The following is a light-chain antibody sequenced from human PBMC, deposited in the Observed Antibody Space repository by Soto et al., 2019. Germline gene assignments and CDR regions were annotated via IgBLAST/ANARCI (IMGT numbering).Light chain of an antibody. CDR1: QSVSNS. Sequence: EIVLTQSPATLSLSPGERVTLSCRASQSVSNSLAWYQQKPGQPPRLLLYDVSNRSTGIPARFSGSGSGTDFTLTFTSLEPDDFAVYFGHQRYNWPRVTFGQGKQLEIK. CDR2: DVS. CDR3: HQRYNWPRVT. J-gene: IGKJ5*01. V-gene: IGKV3-11*01.